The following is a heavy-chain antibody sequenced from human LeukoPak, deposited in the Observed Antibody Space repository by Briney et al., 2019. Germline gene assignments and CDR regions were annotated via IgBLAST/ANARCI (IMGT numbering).Heavy chain of an antibody. V-gene: IGHV3-15*01. CDR3: ARGGYSGYDWRAFDY. CDR2: IKSKTDGGTT. J-gene: IGHJ4*02. D-gene: IGHD5-12*01. CDR1: GFTFSNAW. Sequence: GGSLRLSCAASGFTFSNAWMSWVRQAPGKGLEWVGRIKSKTDGGTTDYAAPVKGRFTISRDDSKNTLYLQMNSLRAEDTAVYYCARGGYSGYDWRAFDYWGQGTLVTVSS.